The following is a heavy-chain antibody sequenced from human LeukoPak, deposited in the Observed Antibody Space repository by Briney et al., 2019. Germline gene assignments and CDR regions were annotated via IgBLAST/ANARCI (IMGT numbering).Heavy chain of an antibody. CDR1: GYTFSGYY. CDR3: ARIVGYCSSNICFDY. CDR2: INPNSGDT. J-gene: IGHJ4*02. V-gene: IGHV1-2*02. Sequence: ASVKVSCKASGYTFSGYYIHWVRHAPGQGPEWIASINPNSGDTRYAQEFQGRVTLTTDTSISTAFMELSRLRSDDTAVYYCARIVGYCSSNICFDYWGQGTLVTVSS. D-gene: IGHD2-2*01.